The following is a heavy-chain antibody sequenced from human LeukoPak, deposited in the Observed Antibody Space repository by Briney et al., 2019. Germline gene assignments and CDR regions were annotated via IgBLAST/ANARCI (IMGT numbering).Heavy chain of an antibody. CDR2: IIPILGIA. CDR1: GGTFSSYT. CDR3: ARGLSKPARYCSGGSCQGKNYFDY. Sequence: ASVKVSCKASGGTFSSYTISWVRQAPGQGLEWMGRIIPILGIANYAQKFQGRVTITADKSTSTAYMELSSLRAEDTAVYYCARGLSKPARYCSGGSCQGKNYFDYWGQGTLVTVSS. J-gene: IGHJ4*02. D-gene: IGHD2-15*01. V-gene: IGHV1-69*02.